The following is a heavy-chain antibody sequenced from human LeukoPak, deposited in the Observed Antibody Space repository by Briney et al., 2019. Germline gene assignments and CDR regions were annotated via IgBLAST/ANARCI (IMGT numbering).Heavy chain of an antibody. J-gene: IGHJ5*02. Sequence: ASVKVSCKASGYTFTSYYIHWVRQAPGQGLEWMGIINPSGGSTSYAQKFQGRVTMTRDTSTSTVYMELSSLRSEDTAVYYCARGIWFGEKGGRWFDPWGQGTLVTVSS. CDR1: GYTFTSYY. CDR3: ARGIWFGEKGGRWFDP. D-gene: IGHD3-10*01. CDR2: INPSGGST. V-gene: IGHV1-46*01.